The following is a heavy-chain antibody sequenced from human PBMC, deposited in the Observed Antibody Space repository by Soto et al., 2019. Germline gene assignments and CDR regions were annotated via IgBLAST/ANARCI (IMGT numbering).Heavy chain of an antibody. CDR3: AREPSRYFDWLLFEGGLYLDY. V-gene: IGHV3-33*01. CDR2: IWYDGSNK. CDR1: GLTFSSYG. D-gene: IGHD3-9*01. J-gene: IGHJ4*02. Sequence: PGGSLRLSCAASGLTFSSYGMHWVRQAPGKGLEWVAVIWYDGSNKYYADSVKGRFTISRDNSKNTLYLQMNSLRAEDTAVYYCAREPSRYFDWLLFEGGLYLDYWGQGTLVTVSS.